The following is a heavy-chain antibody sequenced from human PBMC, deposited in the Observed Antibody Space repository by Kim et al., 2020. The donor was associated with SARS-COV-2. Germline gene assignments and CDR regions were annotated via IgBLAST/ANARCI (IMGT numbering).Heavy chain of an antibody. V-gene: IGHV1-2*02. J-gene: IGHJ4*02. Sequence: ASVKVSCKTSGYTFTANYLHWVRQAPGQGLEWLGWINPNSGGTTYAHNFQGRVIMTTHTSNNTAYLELSRLRSDDTATYYCGRAEPYSSSSFFDYWGQGTLVTVSS. CDR1: GYTFTANY. CDR3: GRAEPYSSSSFFDY. CDR2: INPNSGGT. D-gene: IGHD6-6*01.